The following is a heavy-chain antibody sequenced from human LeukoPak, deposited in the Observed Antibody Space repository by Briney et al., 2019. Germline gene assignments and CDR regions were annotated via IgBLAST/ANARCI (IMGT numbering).Heavy chain of an antibody. J-gene: IGHJ3*02. CDR3: ARGVGGSDAFDI. Sequence: SGTLSLTCTVSGYSISSGYYWGWLRQPPGKGLEWIGSIYHSGSTYYNPSLKSRVTISVDTSKNQFSLKLSSVTAADTAVYYCARGVGGSDAFDIWGQGTMVTVSS. D-gene: IGHD3-10*01. CDR1: GYSISSGYY. CDR2: IYHSGST. V-gene: IGHV4-38-2*02.